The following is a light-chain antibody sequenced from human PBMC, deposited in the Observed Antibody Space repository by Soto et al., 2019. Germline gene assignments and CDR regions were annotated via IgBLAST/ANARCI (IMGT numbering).Light chain of an antibody. CDR2: DVT. CDR3: CSYTTSSTYV. V-gene: IGLV2-14*03. CDR1: SSDVGGYNY. J-gene: IGLJ1*01. Sequence: QSALTQPASVSGSPGQSITISCTGTSSDVGGYNYVSWYQQHPGTAPKLMIYDVTNRPSGVSYRFSGSKSGNTASLTISGLQAEDEADYYCCSYTTSSTYVFGTGTKVTV.